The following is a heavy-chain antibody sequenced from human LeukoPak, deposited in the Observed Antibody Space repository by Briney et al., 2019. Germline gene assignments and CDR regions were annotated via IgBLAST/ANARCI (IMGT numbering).Heavy chain of an antibody. CDR1: GFTFSSYA. Sequence: GGSLRLSCAASGFTFSSYAMSWVRQAPGKGLEWVSAISGSGGSTYYADSVKGRFTISRDNSKNTLYLQMNSLRAEDTAVYYCAKDDIDILTGYYNYWGQGTLVTVSS. D-gene: IGHD3-9*01. CDR2: ISGSGGST. J-gene: IGHJ4*02. CDR3: AKDDIDILTGYYNY. V-gene: IGHV3-23*01.